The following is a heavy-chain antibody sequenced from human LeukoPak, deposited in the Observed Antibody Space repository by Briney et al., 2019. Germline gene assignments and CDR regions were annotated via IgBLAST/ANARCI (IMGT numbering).Heavy chain of an antibody. V-gene: IGHV4-59*01. Sequence: PSETLSLTCTVSGGSISSYYWSWIRQPPGKGLEWIGYIYYSGSTNYNPSLKSRVTISVDTSKNQFSLKLSSVTAADTAVYYCARVRRWLQLDYWGQGTLVTVSS. D-gene: IGHD5-24*01. J-gene: IGHJ4*02. CDR1: GGSISSYY. CDR3: ARVRRWLQLDY. CDR2: IYYSGST.